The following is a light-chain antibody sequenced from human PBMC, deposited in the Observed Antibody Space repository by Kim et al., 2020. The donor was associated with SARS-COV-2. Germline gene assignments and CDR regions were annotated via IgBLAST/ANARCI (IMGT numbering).Light chain of an antibody. CDR2: RNN. CDR1: SSNIGRNY. J-gene: IGLJ3*02. Sequence: QSVLTQPPSAFGTPGQRVTISCSGSSSNIGRNYVYWYQQLPGTAPKLLIYRNNQRPSGVPDRFSGSKSDTSASLAISGLRSEDEADYYCAAWDDSLSGQVFGGGTQLTVL. CDR3: AAWDDSLSGQV. V-gene: IGLV1-47*01.